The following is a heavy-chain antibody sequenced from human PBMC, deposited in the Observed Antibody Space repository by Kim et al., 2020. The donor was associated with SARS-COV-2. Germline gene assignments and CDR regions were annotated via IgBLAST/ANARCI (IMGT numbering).Heavy chain of an antibody. Sequence: GESLKISCKGSGYSFTSYWISWVRQMPGKGLEWMGRIDPSDSYTNYSPSFQGHVTISADKSISTAYLQWSSLKASDTAMYYCARHVAGIAAAGILGWFDPWGQGTLVTVSS. J-gene: IGHJ5*02. CDR2: IDPSDSYT. CDR3: ARHVAGIAAAGILGWFDP. D-gene: IGHD6-13*01. V-gene: IGHV5-10-1*01. CDR1: GYSFTSYW.